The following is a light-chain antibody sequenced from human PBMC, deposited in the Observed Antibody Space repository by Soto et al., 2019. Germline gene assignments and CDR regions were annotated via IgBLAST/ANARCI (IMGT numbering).Light chain of an antibody. CDR3: QQYGSSPPLT. CDR2: GAS. CDR1: QSVSSSD. V-gene: IGKV3-20*01. J-gene: IGKJ4*02. Sequence: DIVLTQSPGTLSLSPGERATLSCRASQSVSSSDLAWYQQKPGQAPRLLIYGASSRATGIPDRFSGSGSGTDFTLTISRREPEDFSVDYWQQYGSSPPLTVGGGTKVELK.